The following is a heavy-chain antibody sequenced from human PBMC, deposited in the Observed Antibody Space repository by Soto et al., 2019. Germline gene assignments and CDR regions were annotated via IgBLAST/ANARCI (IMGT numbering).Heavy chain of an antibody. D-gene: IGHD1-7*01. CDR1: GYTFTSYD. V-gene: IGHV1-8*01. CDR2: MNPNSGNT. Sequence: ASVKVSCKASGYTFTSYDINWVRQATGQGLEWMGWMNPNSGNTGYAQKFQGRVTMTRNTSISTAYMELSSLRSEDTDVYYCAIWAVVKTGTAVYSYWAVGAKGTTV. CDR3: AIWAVVKTGTAVYSYWAV. J-gene: IGHJ6*03.